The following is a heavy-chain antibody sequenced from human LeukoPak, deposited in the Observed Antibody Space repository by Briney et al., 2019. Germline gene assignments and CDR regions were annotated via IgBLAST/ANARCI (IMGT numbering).Heavy chain of an antibody. CDR1: GYTFTGYY. V-gene: IGHV1-2*02. Sequence: ASVKVSCKASGYTFTGYYMHWVRQAPGQGLEWMGWINPNSGGTNYAQKFQGRVTMTRDTSITTAHMDLSSLGSDDTAIYYCARQYGDDRYNWFDPWGQGTLVTVSS. J-gene: IGHJ5*02. CDR2: INPNSGGT. CDR3: ARQYGDDRYNWFDP. D-gene: IGHD4-17*01.